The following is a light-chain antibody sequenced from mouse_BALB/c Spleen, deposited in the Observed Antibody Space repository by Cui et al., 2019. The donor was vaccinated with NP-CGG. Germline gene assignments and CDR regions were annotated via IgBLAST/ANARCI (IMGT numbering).Light chain of an antibody. V-gene: IGLV1*01. CDR1: TGAVTNSNY. CDR3: ALWYSNHWV. J-gene: IGLJ1*01. Sequence: QAVVTQESALTTSPGETVTLTCRSNTGAVTNSNYANWVQEKPDHLFTGLIGGTHHRAPGVPARFSGSLVGDQAALTIPGAQTEDEAIYFCALWYSNHWVFGGGTKLTVL. CDR2: GTH.